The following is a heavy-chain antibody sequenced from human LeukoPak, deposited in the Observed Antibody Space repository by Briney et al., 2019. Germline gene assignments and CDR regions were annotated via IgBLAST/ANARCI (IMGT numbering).Heavy chain of an antibody. Sequence: GGSLRLSCAASGFTFSSYWMSWVRQAPGKGLEWVANIKQDGSEKYYVDSVKGRFTISRDNAKNSLYLQMNSLRAEDTAVYYCASDVGYCSSTSCYLSEYFQHWGQGTLVTVSS. D-gene: IGHD2-2*01. CDR3: ASDVGYCSSTSCYLSEYFQH. CDR2: IKQDGSEK. J-gene: IGHJ1*01. V-gene: IGHV3-7*01. CDR1: GFTFSSYW.